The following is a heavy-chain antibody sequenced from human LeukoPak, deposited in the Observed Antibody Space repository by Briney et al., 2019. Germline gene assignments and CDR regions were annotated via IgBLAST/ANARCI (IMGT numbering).Heavy chain of an antibody. CDR2: ISAHNGNT. V-gene: IGHV1-18*01. Sequence: ASVKVSCKASGYTFTNYGISWVRQAPGQGLEWMGWISAHNGNTNYAQKLQGRVTMTTDTSTSTAYMELRSLRSDDTAVYYCARVNHSGYYYDSSGYSYYFYWGQGTLVTISS. CDR1: GYTFTNYG. CDR3: ARVNHSGYYYDSSGYSYYFY. J-gene: IGHJ4*02. D-gene: IGHD3-22*01.